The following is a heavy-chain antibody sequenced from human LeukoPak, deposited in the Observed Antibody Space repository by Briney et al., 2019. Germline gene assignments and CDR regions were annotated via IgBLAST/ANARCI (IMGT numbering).Heavy chain of an antibody. Sequence: NPGGSLRLSCAASGFTFSNDWMSWVRQAPGKGLEWVGRIKSKTDGGTTDYAAHVKGRFTISRDDSQNTLYLQMNSLKTEDTAVYYCTTDPAHGFVVVVAATVYRYYFDYWGQGTLVTVSS. CDR1: GFTFSNDW. D-gene: IGHD2-15*01. J-gene: IGHJ4*02. CDR2: IKSKTDGGTT. CDR3: TTDPAHGFVVVVAATVYRYYFDY. V-gene: IGHV3-15*01.